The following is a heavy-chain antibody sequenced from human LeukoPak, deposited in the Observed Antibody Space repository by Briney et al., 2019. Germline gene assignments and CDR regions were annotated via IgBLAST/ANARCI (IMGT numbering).Heavy chain of an antibody. CDR2: IIYQTGSS. CDR3: TRGGRAAAATIDF. CDR1: GYSISRGYH. Sequence: ASETLSLTCSVSGYSISRGYHWGWIRQSPGKGLEWIGSIIYQTGSSCHNPSLKSRVTMSVDTSKNQFSLRLSPVTAADTAVYYCTRGGRAAAATIDFWGQGTLVIVSS. J-gene: IGHJ4*02. D-gene: IGHD6-25*01. V-gene: IGHV4-38-2*02.